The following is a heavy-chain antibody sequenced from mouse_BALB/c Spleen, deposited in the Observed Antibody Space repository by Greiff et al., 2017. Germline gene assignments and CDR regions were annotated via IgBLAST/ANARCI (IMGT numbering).Heavy chain of an antibody. V-gene: IGHV1-14*01. D-gene: IGHD3-1*01. CDR2: INPYNDGT. CDR3: ARDAARATDYAMDY. Sequence: EVQLQQSGPELVKPGASVKMSCKASGYTFTSYVMHWVKQKPGQGLEWIGYINPYNDGTKYNEKFKGKATLTSDKSSSTAYMELSSLTSEDSAVYYCARDAARATDYAMDYWGQGTSVTVSS. J-gene: IGHJ4*01. CDR1: GYTFTSYV.